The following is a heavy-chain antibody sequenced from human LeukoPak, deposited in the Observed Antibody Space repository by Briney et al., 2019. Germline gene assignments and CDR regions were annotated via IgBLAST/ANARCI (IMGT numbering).Heavy chain of an antibody. CDR2: IYHSGST. CDR3: ASADHQLPWERMDY. J-gene: IGHJ4*02. Sequence: PSGTLSLTRAVSGGSISSNNLWGLGRPPPGKGVGGVGEIYHSGSTNYNPSLKSRVTISVDTSKNQFSLKLTSVTAADTAVYYCASADHQLPWERMDYWGQGALVTVSS. CDR1: GGSISSNNL. V-gene: IGHV4-4*02. D-gene: IGHD2-2*01.